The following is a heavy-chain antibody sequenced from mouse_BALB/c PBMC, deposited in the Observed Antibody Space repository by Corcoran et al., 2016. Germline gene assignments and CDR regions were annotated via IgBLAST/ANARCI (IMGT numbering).Heavy chain of an antibody. J-gene: IGHJ2*01. D-gene: IGHD4-1*01. CDR2: INPYNGAT. V-gene: IGHV1-26*01. Sequence: EVQLQQSGPELVKPGASVKISCKASGYSFTGYYMHWVKQSHVKSLEWIGRINPYNGATSYNQNFKDKASLTVDKSSSTAYMELHSLTSEDSAVYYCARADAGTGFDDWGKGTTLTVSS. CDR1: GYSFTGYY. CDR3: ARADAGTGFDD.